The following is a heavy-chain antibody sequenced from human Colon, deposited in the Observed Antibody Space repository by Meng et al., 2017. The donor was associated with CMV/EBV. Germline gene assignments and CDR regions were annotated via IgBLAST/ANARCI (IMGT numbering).Heavy chain of an antibody. CDR1: GGSISSYY. J-gene: IGHJ4*02. CDR2: IYYSGST. D-gene: IGHD6-6*01. Sequence: GSLRLSCTVSGGSISSYYWSWIRQPPGKGLEWIGYIYYSGSTNYNPSLKSRVTISVDTSKNQFSLKLSSVTAADTAVYYCAKDNWAYGSSCTFDSWGQGTLVTVSS. CDR3: AKDNWAYGSSCTFDS. V-gene: IGHV4-59*01.